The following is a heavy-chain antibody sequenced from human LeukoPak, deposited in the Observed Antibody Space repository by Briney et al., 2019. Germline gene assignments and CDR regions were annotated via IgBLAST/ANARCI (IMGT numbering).Heavy chain of an antibody. J-gene: IGHJ4*02. CDR1: GGSISSSSYY. V-gene: IGHV4-39*07. CDR2: IYYSGST. CDR3: ARGLPYYDILTGYLDY. D-gene: IGHD3-9*01. Sequence: SQTLSLTCTVSGGSISSSSYYWGWIRQPPGKGLEWIGSIYYSGSTYYNPSLKSRVTISVDTSKNQFSLKLSSVTAADTAVYYCARGLPYYDILTGYLDYWGQGTLVTVSS.